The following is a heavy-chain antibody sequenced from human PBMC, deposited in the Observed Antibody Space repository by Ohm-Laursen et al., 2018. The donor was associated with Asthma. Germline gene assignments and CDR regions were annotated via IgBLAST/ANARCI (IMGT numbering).Heavy chain of an antibody. V-gene: IGHV3-74*01. D-gene: IGHD3-22*01. CDR3: ARDAGYYYDSSGYSY. CDR2: INSDGSST. CDR1: GFTFSSYW. Sequence: SLRLSCAASGFTFSSYWMHWVRQAPGKGLVWVSRINSDGSSTSYADSVKGRFTISRDNAKNTLYLQMNSLRDEDTAVYYCARDAGYYYDSSGYSYWGQGTLVTVSS. J-gene: IGHJ4*02.